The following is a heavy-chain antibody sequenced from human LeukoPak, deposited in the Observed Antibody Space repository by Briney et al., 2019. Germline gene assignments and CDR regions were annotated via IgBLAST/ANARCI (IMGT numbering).Heavy chain of an antibody. D-gene: IGHD3-16*02. Sequence: SQTLSLTCTVSGGSINYYYWSWIRQSPGRGLEWIGYIYYTGRTKYNPSLQSRVTISVDTSKNQFSLNLSSVSAADTAVYFCTRVSIHGDSDYWGQGTLVTVSS. CDR2: IYYTGRT. CDR1: GGSINYYY. CDR3: TRVSIHGDSDY. J-gene: IGHJ4*02. V-gene: IGHV4-59*01.